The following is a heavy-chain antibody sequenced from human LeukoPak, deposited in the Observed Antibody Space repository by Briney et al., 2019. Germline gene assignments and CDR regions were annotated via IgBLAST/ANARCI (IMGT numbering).Heavy chain of an antibody. CDR2: SYISGST. Sequence: PSETLSLTCTVSGASINSYYWNWIRQPAGKGLEWIGRSYISGSTDYNPSLKSRVTVSVDTSQNQFSLKLTSVTAADTAVYYCARTSIYYDSSGYRSWGQGTLVTVSS. CDR1: GASINSYY. D-gene: IGHD3-22*01. V-gene: IGHV4-4*07. CDR3: ARTSIYYDSSGYRS. J-gene: IGHJ5*02.